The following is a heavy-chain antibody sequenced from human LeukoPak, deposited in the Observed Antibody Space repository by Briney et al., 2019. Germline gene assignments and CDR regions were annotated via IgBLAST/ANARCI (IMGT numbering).Heavy chain of an antibody. D-gene: IGHD1-26*01. Sequence: GGSLRLSCAASGFTFSSYAMHWVRQAPGKGLGWVAVISYDGSYKHYADSVKGRFTISRDNSKNTLYLQMNSLRAEDTAVYYCERDLGSSYYYNWFDPWGQGTLVTVSS. CDR3: ERDLGSSYYYNWFDP. J-gene: IGHJ5*02. CDR2: ISYDGSYK. CDR1: GFTFSSYA. V-gene: IGHV3-30*04.